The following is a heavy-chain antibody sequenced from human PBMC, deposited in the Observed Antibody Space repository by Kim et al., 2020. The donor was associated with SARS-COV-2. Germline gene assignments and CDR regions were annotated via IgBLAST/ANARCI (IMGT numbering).Heavy chain of an antibody. V-gene: IGHV4-59*01. Sequence: SETLSLTCTVAGGSLRRYYWPFLRPPPFPFLSFLFSIYSHFLPNSNPSLNSRVTISVDTSKNPFSLKLSSVTAADTAVYYCARASSFMVRGARKTHTYNWFDLWGKGTLVTVSS. D-gene: IGHD3-10*01. CDR2: IYSHFLP. J-gene: IGHJ5*02. CDR1: GGSLRRYY. CDR3: ARASSFMVRGARKTHTYNWFDL.